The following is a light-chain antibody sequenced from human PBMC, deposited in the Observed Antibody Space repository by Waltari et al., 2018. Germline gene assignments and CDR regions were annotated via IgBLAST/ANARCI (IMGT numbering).Light chain of an antibody. Sequence: EMVMTQTPPPLSVSQGETATLSCRASQSFGGSLAWYQQRPGQTPRLLIYYTSNRATDIPARFSGSGSGTEFALTISGVQSEDVAVYYCQQYKSWPWTFGQGTKVEIK. CDR1: QSFGGS. CDR2: YTS. V-gene: IGKV3-15*01. J-gene: IGKJ1*01. CDR3: QQYKSWPWT.